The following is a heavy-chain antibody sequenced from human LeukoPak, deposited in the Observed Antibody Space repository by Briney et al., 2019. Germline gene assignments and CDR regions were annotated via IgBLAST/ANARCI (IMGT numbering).Heavy chain of an antibody. V-gene: IGHV4-59*12. CDR1: GASISNYY. J-gene: IGHJ1*01. Sequence: SETLSLTCTVSGASISNYYWSWIRQSPGKGLEWIGYMLYSGSTNQNPSLRSRVTISVDTSKNQVSLKLSSVTAADTAVYYCARGPPGFQHWGQGTLVTVSS. CDR3: ARGPPGFQH. CDR2: MLYSGST.